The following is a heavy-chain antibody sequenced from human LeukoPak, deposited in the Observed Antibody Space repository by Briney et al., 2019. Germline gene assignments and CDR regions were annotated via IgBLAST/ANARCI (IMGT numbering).Heavy chain of an antibody. V-gene: IGHV3-30*04. D-gene: IGHD5-18*01. CDR2: ISYDGSNK. J-gene: IGHJ6*02. CDR1: GFTFSSYA. Sequence: PRGSLRLSCAASGFTFSSYAMHGVRQAPGKELEWVAVISYDGSNKYYADSVKGRFTISRDNSKNTLYLQMNSLRAEDTAVYYCARERIKTNTYYYYGMDVWGQGTTVTVSS. CDR3: ARERIKTNTYYYYGMDV.